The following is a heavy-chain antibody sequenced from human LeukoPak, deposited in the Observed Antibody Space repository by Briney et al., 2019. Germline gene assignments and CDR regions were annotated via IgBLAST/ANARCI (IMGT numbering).Heavy chain of an antibody. CDR3: ARVGPKQIAARPRWFDP. J-gene: IGHJ5*02. D-gene: IGHD6-6*01. V-gene: IGHV1-2*02. CDR2: INPNSGGT. Sequence: ASVKVSCKASRYTFTGYYMHWLRQAPGQGLEWMGWINPNSGGTNYAQKFQGRVTMTRDTSISTAYMELSRLRSDDTAVYYCARVGPKQIAARPRWFDPWGQGTLVTVSS. CDR1: RYTFTGYY.